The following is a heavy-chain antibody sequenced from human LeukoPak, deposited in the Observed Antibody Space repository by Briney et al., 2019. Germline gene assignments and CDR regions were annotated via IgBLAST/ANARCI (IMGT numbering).Heavy chain of an antibody. V-gene: IGHV3-23*01. J-gene: IGHJ4*02. CDR2: ITGGGTSR. CDR3: AKGRFGSATYYNGGQFDS. CDR1: EFTFNKYA. Sequence: GGSLRLSCSASEFTFNKYAMSWVRQAPGKGVEWVSGITGGGTSRDYTDSVKGGFTISRDNSKDTLYLQMNSLTSDDTAVFYCAKGRFGSATYYNGGQFDSWGQGALVTVSS. D-gene: IGHD3-10*01.